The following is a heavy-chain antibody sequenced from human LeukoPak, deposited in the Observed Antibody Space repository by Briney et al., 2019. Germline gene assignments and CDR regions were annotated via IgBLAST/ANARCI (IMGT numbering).Heavy chain of an antibody. V-gene: IGHV3-21*01. CDR1: GFAFSSYT. CDR3: ASVVAHANDY. CDR2: ISSSSIYR. J-gene: IGHJ4*02. Sequence: GGSLRLSCATSGFAFSSYTMNWVRQAPGKGLEWVSSISSSSIYRYSADSVKGRFTISRDNAKNSLYLQMNSLRAEDTAVYYCASVVAHANDYWGQGTLVTVSS. D-gene: IGHD2-15*01.